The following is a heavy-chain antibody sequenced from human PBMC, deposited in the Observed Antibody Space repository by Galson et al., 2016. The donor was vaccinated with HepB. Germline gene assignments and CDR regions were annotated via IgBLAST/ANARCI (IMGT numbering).Heavy chain of an antibody. J-gene: IGHJ4*02. D-gene: IGHD1-26*01. CDR1: GGTLSSYT. CDR3: SRGSDWELLSTDFDY. Sequence: SVKVSCKASGGTLSSYTITWVRQAPGQGLEWMGGIIPILNSADYAQKFQGRVTISADESTSTAYMESSSLRSEDTAVYYCSRGSDWELLSTDFDYWGQGTLVTVSS. CDR2: IIPILNSA. V-gene: IGHV1-69*13.